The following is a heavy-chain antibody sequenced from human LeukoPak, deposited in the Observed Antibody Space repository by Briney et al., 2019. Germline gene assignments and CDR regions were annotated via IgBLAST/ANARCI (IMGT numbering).Heavy chain of an antibody. CDR3: ARVHGSGWYGDY. V-gene: IGHV3-48*02. J-gene: IGHJ4*02. D-gene: IGHD6-19*01. Sequence: PGGSLRLSCAASEFTFRNYNMNWVRQAPGKGLEWVSYISSGGSHIEYADSVKGRFTISRDNTMNSLYLQMNSLRDEDTAVYYCARVHGSGWYGDYWGQGSLVTVSS. CDR1: EFTFRNYN. CDR2: ISSGGSHI.